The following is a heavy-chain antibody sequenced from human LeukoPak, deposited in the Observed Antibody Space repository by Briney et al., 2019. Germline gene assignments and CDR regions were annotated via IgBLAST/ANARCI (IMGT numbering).Heavy chain of an antibody. V-gene: IGHV1-69*04. CDR1: RGTFSSYA. Sequence: GSSVKVSCRASRGTFSSYAISWVRQAPGQGLEWMGRIIPILGIANYAQKFQGRVTITADKSTSTAYMELSSLRSEDTAVYYCARESVEMATMGYYYGMDVWGQGTTVTVSS. J-gene: IGHJ6*02. CDR3: ARESVEMATMGYYYGMDV. D-gene: IGHD5-24*01. CDR2: IIPILGIA.